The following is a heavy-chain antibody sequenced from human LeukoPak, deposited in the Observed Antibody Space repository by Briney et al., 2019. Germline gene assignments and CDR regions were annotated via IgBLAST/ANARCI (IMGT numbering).Heavy chain of an antibody. V-gene: IGHV3-23*01. D-gene: IGHD2-2*01. Sequence: GGSLRLSCAASGFTFSSYGLSWVRQAPAKGLEWVSSSTGSGGTTHVDSARGRFTISRDNSKNTLYLQMNSLRAEDTAVHYCARAEYCSSTSCYRLFDYWGQGTLVTVSS. CDR2: STGSGGTT. CDR3: ARAEYCSSTSCYRLFDY. CDR1: GFTFSSYG. J-gene: IGHJ4*02.